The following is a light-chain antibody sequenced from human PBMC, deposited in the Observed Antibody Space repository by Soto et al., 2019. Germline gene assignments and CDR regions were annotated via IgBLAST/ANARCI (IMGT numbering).Light chain of an antibody. CDR1: QILVHSDGIAY. V-gene: IGKV2-30*02. J-gene: IGKJ5*01. CDR2: KVS. Sequence: EVVMTQSPLSLPVTLGQPASISCRSNQILVHSDGIAYFSWFQQRPGRSPRRLIYKVSNRDSGVPARFSGSGSGTDFALKISRVEAEDVGVYYCMQGTHWPITFGQGTLLEI. CDR3: MQGTHWPIT.